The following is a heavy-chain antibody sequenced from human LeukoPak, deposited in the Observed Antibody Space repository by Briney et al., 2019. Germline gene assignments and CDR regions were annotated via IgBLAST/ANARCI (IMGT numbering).Heavy chain of an antibody. V-gene: IGHV4-59*12. CDR1: GGSISSYY. D-gene: IGHD3-10*01. J-gene: IGHJ5*02. Sequence: SETLSLTCTVSGGSISSYYWSWIRQPPGKGLQWIGYIYYSGSTYYNPSLKSRVTISVDTSKNQFSLKLSSVTAADTAVYYCARDLAQRTMVRGSGWFDPWGQGTLVTVSS. CDR2: IYYSGST. CDR3: ARDLAQRTMVRGSGWFDP.